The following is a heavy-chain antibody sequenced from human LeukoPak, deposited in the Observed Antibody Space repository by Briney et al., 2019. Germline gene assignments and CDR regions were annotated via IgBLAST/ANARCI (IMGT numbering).Heavy chain of an antibody. CDR1: GLTFSNAW. D-gene: IGHD2-15*01. CDR2: IKSKADGGTT. V-gene: IGHV3-15*01. CDR3: TTDCSGGSCYTSPYYGMDV. J-gene: IGHJ6*02. Sequence: GRSLRLSCAASGLTFSNAWMSWVRQAPGKGLEWVGRIKSKADGGTTDYAAPVKGRFTISRDDSKNTLYLQMNSLKTEDTAVYYCTTDCSGGSCYTSPYYGMDVWGQGTTVTVSS.